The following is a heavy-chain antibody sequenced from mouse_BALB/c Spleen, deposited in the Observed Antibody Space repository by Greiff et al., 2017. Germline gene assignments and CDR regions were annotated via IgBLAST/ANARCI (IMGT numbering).Heavy chain of an antibody. Sequence: EVHLVESGGGLVKPGGSLKLSCAASGFTFSSYTMSWVRQTPEKRLEWVATISSGGSYTYYPDSVKGRFTISRDNAKNTLYLQMSSLKSEDTAMYYCTREAYYGNFSYAMDYWGQGTSVTVSS. D-gene: IGHD2-10*01. CDR3: TREAYYGNFSYAMDY. CDR1: GFTFSSYT. CDR2: ISSGGSYT. J-gene: IGHJ4*01. V-gene: IGHV5-6-4*01.